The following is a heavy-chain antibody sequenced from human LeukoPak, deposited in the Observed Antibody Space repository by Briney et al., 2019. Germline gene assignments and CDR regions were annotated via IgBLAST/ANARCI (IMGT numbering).Heavy chain of an antibody. D-gene: IGHD4-17*01. Sequence: GGSLRLSCAASGFTFSSYAMHWVRQAPGKGLEWVAVISYDGSNKYYADSVKGRFTISRDNSKNTLYLQMNSLRAEDTAVYYCARADYGDYGAFDIWGKGQWSPSLQ. J-gene: IGHJ3*02. CDR3: ARADYGDYGAFDI. CDR1: GFTFSSYA. V-gene: IGHV3-30*04. CDR2: ISYDGSNK.